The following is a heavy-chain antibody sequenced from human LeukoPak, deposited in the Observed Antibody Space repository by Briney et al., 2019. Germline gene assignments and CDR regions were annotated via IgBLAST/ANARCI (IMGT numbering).Heavy chain of an antibody. CDR1: GGSISGGSYY. CDR2: IYTSGST. J-gene: IGHJ4*02. V-gene: IGHV4-61*02. D-gene: IGHD3-10*01. Sequence: SETLSLTCTVSGGSISGGSYYWSWIRQPAGKGLEWIGRIYTSGSTNYNPSLKSRVTISVDTSKNQFSLKLSSVTAADTAVYYCARGYGSGSPSAYYFDYWGQGTLVTVSS. CDR3: ARGYGSGSPSAYYFDY.